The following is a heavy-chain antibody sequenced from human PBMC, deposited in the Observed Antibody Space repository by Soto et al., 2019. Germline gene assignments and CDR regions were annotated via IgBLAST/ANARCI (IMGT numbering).Heavy chain of an antibody. J-gene: IGHJ4*02. Sequence: GGSLRLSCAASGVTFSSYAMSWVRQAPGKGLEWVSAISGGGGSTYYADSVKGRFTISRDNSKNTLYLQMNSLRAEDTAVYYCAKTPLLTFGGVIGPRDLFDYWGQGTLVTVSS. CDR3: AKTPLLTFGGVIGPRDLFDY. CDR1: GVTFSSYA. CDR2: ISGGGGST. V-gene: IGHV3-23*01. D-gene: IGHD3-16*02.